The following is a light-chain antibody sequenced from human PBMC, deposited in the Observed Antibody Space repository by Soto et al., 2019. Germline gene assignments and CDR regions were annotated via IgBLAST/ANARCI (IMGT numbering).Light chain of an antibody. V-gene: IGKV3-11*01. CDR1: QSVSSY. J-gene: IGKJ4*01. CDR3: QHRSNWLA. CDR2: DAS. Sequence: EIVLTQSPATLYLSPGERATLSCRASQSVSSYLAWYQQKPGQAPRLLIYDASNRATGIPARFSGSGSGTDFTLTITSLEPEDFAVYYCQHRSNWLAFGGGTKV.